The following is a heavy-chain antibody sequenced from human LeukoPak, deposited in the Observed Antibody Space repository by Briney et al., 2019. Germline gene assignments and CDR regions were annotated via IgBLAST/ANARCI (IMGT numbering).Heavy chain of an antibody. Sequence: SETLSLTCTVSGGSISSSSYYWGWIRQPPGKGLEWIGSIYYSGSTYYNPSLRSRVTISVDTSKNQFSLKLSSVTAADTAVYYCASLYGDYEGWVLKYYYYYYMDVWGKGTTVTVSS. CDR1: GGSISSSSYY. V-gene: IGHV4-39*07. CDR2: IYYSGST. CDR3: ASLYGDYEGWVLKYYYYYYMDV. D-gene: IGHD4-17*01. J-gene: IGHJ6*03.